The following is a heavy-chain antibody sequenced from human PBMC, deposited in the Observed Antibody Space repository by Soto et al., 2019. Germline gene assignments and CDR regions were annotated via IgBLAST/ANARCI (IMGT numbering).Heavy chain of an antibody. CDR1: GGSVRSGTFY. J-gene: IGHJ4*02. CDR3: ARLSVLAVTTDS. CDR2: IYHSGST. V-gene: IGHV4-61*01. D-gene: IGHD4-17*01. Sequence: QVQLQESGPGLVKPSETLSLTCTVSGGSVRSGTFYWSWLRQPPGKGLELIGYIYHSGSTNYNPSLKSRVTMSVDTSKNQFSLKLTSLTAADTAFYYCARLSVLAVTTDSWGQGTLVTVSS.